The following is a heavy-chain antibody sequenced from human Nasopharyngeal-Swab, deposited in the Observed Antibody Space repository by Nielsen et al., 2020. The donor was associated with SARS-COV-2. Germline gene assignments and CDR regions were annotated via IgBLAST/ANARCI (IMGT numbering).Heavy chain of an antibody. CDR2: IDPSDSYT. D-gene: IGHD6-13*01. V-gene: IGHV5-10-1*01. CDR3: ARRGGTAGSDAFDI. J-gene: IGHJ3*02. Sequence: VRQMPGKGLEWMGRIDPSDSYTNHSPSFQGHVTISADKSISTAYLQWSSLKASDTAMYYCARRGGTAGSDAFDIWGQGTMVTVSS.